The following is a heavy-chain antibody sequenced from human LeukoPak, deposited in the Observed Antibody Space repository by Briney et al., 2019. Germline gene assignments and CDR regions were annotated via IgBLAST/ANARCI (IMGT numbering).Heavy chain of an antibody. CDR3: AKSQEDDSSGYYYSNFDY. D-gene: IGHD3-22*01. CDR2: NSVSSGAT. Sequence: PGGSLRLSCAASGFTFSSYAMSWVRQAPGKGLEWVSANSVSSGATYYADSVKGRFTMSRDSSKNTLYLQMNRMRAEDKAIYYCAKSQEDDSSGYYYSNFDYWGQGTLVTVSS. V-gene: IGHV3-23*01. J-gene: IGHJ4*02. CDR1: GFTFSSYA.